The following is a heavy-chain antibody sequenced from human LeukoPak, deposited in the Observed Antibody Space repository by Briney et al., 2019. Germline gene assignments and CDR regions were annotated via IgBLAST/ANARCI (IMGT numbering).Heavy chain of an antibody. CDR2: INPNSGGT. D-gene: IGHD3-3*01. V-gene: IGHV1-2*02. Sequence: GASVKVSCKASGYTFTGYYMHWVRQATGQGLEWMGWINPNSGGTNYAQKFQGRVTMTRDTSISTAYMELSRLRSDDTAVYYCARTYYDFWSGSQGPFDYWGQGTLVTVSS. CDR1: GYTFTGYY. J-gene: IGHJ4*02. CDR3: ARTYYDFWSGSQGPFDY.